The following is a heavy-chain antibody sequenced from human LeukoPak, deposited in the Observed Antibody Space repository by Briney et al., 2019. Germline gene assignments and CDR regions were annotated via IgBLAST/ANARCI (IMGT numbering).Heavy chain of an antibody. Sequence: ASVKVSCKASGYTFTSYDINWVRQATGQGLGWMGWMNPNSGNTGYAQKFQGRVTITRNTSISTAYMELSSLRSEDTAVYYCARGSAWGSSLEAYYNYRDLWGKGTTVTASS. D-gene: IGHD6-6*01. V-gene: IGHV1-8*03. CDR2: MNPNSGNT. J-gene: IGHJ6*03. CDR3: ARGSAWGSSLEAYYNYRDL. CDR1: GYTFTSYD.